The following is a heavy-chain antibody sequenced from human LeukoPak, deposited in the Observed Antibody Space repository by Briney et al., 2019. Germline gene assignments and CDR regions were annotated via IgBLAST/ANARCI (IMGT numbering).Heavy chain of an antibody. Sequence: GGSLRLSCAASGFTFSTYSMNWVRQAPGKGLEWVSSISGSSSYTFYADSVRGRFTISRDNGKNSLYLQMNSLRAEDTAVYYCARGTTGGYSPSHWGQGTLVTVSS. J-gene: IGHJ4*02. D-gene: IGHD5-12*01. CDR3: ARGTTGGYSPSH. CDR2: ISGSSSYT. V-gene: IGHV3-21*01. CDR1: GFTFSTYS.